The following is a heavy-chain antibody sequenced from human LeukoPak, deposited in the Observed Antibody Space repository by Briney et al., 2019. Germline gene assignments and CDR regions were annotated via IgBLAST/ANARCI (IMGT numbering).Heavy chain of an antibody. Sequence: GGSLRLSCXASGFTFSSYSMNWVRQAPGKGLEWVSSISSSSSYIYYADSVKGRFTISRDNAKNSLYLQMNSLRAEDTVVYYCARMDDIVVVVAATQYNWFDPWGQGTLVTVSS. J-gene: IGHJ5*02. CDR3: ARMDDIVVVVAATQYNWFDP. CDR1: GFTFSSYS. CDR2: ISSSSSYI. D-gene: IGHD2-15*01. V-gene: IGHV3-21*01.